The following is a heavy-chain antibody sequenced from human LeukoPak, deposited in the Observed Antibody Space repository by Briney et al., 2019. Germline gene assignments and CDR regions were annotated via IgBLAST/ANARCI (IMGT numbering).Heavy chain of an antibody. V-gene: IGHV1-18*01. CDR2: ISAYNGNT. D-gene: IGHD6-19*01. Sequence: ASVKVSCKASGYTFTSYGISWVRQAPGQGLEWMGWISAYNGNTNYAQKLQGRVTMTTDTSTSTAYMELRSLRSDDTAVYYCARDPGSVAAEYYFDYWGQGTLVTVSS. J-gene: IGHJ4*02. CDR1: GYTFTSYG. CDR3: ARDPGSVAAEYYFDY.